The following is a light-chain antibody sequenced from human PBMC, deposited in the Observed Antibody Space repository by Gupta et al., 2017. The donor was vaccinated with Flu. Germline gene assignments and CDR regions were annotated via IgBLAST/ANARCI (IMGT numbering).Light chain of an antibody. Sequence: EIVLTQSPGTLSLSPGERATLSCRASQSVSSSYLAWYQQKPGQAPRLLIYGASSSRATGIPDRFSGSGSGTDFTLTISRLEPEDFAVYYCQQYGSSPLTFGPGTKVDIK. CDR3: QQYGSSPLT. CDR2: GASS. V-gene: IGKV3-20*01. CDR1: QSVSSSY. J-gene: IGKJ3*01.